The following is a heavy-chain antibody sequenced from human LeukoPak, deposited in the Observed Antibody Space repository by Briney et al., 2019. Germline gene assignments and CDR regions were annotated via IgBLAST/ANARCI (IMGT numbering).Heavy chain of an antibody. CDR1: GGTFSSYA. V-gene: IGHV1-69*05. CDR2: IIPIFGTA. CDR3: AVPVAAAGYYYMDV. J-gene: IGHJ6*03. Sequence: SVKVSCKASGGTFSSYAISWVRQAPGQGLEWMGGIIPIFGTANYAQKFQGRVTITTDESTSTAYMELSSLRSEDTAVYYCAVPVAAAGYYYMDVWGKGTTVTVSS. D-gene: IGHD6-13*01.